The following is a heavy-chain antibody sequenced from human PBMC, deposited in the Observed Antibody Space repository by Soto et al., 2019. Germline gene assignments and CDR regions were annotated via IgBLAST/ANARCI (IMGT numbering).Heavy chain of an antibody. D-gene: IGHD3-22*01. J-gene: IGHJ6*02. CDR2: FDPEDGET. Sequence: ASVKVSCKVSGYTLTELSMHWVRQAPGKGLEWMGGFDPEDGETIYAQKFQGRVTMTEDTSTDTAYMELSSLRSEDTAVYYCAKEGRRYYYEGRGYRTYYGMDVGGQGNTVAASS. CDR3: AKEGRRYYYEGRGYRTYYGMDV. V-gene: IGHV1-24*01. CDR1: GYTLTELS.